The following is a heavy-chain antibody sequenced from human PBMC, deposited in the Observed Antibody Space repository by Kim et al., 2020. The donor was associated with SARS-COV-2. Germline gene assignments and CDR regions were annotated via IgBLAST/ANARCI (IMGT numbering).Heavy chain of an antibody. CDR1: GFTFSSYA. D-gene: IGHD5-12*01. CDR2: ISYDGSDE. CDR3: ARAYGGLLVDYFYYGMGV. J-gene: IGHJ6*02. V-gene: IGHV3-30*04. Sequence: GGSLRLSCAASGFTFSSYAMHWVRQAPGKGLEWVAVISYDGSDEYYADSVKGRFTISRDNSKDTLYLQMNSLRAEDTAVYYCARAYGGLLVDYFYYGMGVWGQGTTVAVSS.